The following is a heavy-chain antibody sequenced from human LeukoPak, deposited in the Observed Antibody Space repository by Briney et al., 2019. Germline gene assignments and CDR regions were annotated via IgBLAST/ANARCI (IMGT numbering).Heavy chain of an antibody. CDR3: AKGPKVNSGYHPGY. D-gene: IGHD3-22*01. CDR2: ITGDDDET. J-gene: IGHJ4*02. CDR1: GSTFSSAA. Sequence: GGSLRLSCAASGSTFSSAAMTWVRQAPGQGLEWVSTITGDDDETYYADSVQGRFTISRDYSRNTLHLQMNSLRTEDTAIYYCAKGPKVNSGYHPGYWGQGTLVTVSS. V-gene: IGHV3-23*01.